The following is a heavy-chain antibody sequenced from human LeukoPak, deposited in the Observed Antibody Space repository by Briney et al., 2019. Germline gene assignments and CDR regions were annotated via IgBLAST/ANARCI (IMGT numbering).Heavy chain of an antibody. J-gene: IGHJ4*02. CDR1: GFTLTNHG. CDR3: AKVNLYYYDSSTYYFDY. V-gene: IGHV3-23*01. Sequence: PGGSLRLSCAVSGFTLTNHGVSWVRQAPGKGLEWVSIITGTGGRYYGDSVKGRFILSRDNSKNTLYLQMNSLRAEDTAVYYCAKVNLYYYDSSTYYFDYWGQGTLVTVSS. D-gene: IGHD3-22*01. CDR2: ITGTGGR.